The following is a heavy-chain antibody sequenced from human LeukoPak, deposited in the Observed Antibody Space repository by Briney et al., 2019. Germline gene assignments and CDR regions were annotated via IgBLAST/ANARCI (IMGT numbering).Heavy chain of an antibody. CDR3: ARETKDIYSPSWGLYDTYYYIDA. CDR2: ISNNGGT. V-gene: IGHV4-61*02. D-gene: IGHD5/OR15-5a*01. CDR1: PGSMDSGLYY. J-gene: IGHJ6*03. Sequence: PSETLSLTCAVSPGSMDSGLYYWTWISQPAGKGLEWIGRISNNGGTAYNPSLRSRVTITVDASNNHLSLKLTSVTAADTAVYYCARETKDIYSPSWGLYDTYYYIDAWGKGTTVTVSS.